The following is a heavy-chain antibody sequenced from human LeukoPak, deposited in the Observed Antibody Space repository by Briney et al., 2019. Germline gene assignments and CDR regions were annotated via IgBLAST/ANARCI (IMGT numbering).Heavy chain of an antibody. CDR3: ARAHSGTAAAGTGAFDI. CDR2: IIPIFGTA. J-gene: IGHJ3*02. CDR1: GGTFSSYA. D-gene: IGHD6-13*01. Sequence: SSVKVSCKASGGTFSSYAISWVRQAPGQGLEWMGGIIPIFGTANYAQKFQGRVTITTDESTSTAYMELSSLRSEDTAVYYCARAHSGTAAAGTGAFDIWGQGTMVTVSS. V-gene: IGHV1-69*05.